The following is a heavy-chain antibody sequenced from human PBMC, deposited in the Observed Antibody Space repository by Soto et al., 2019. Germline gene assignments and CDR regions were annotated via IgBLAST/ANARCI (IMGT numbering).Heavy chain of an antibody. Sequence: PSETLSLTCTVSGGSINNYYWSWIRQPPGKGLEWIGFIYYSGNTYYNPSLKSRVAISVDTSRNQFSLKLSSVIAADTAVYYCARRMRGASGNFDYWGQGTLVTDSS. CDR3: ARRMRGASGNFDY. D-gene: IGHD6-13*01. V-gene: IGHV4-59*01. J-gene: IGHJ4*02. CDR1: GGSINNYY. CDR2: IYYSGNT.